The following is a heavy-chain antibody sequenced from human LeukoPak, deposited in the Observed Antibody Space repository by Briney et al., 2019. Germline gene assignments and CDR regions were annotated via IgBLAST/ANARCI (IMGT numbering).Heavy chain of an antibody. CDR3: ARDLIVPGRGYYYGLDV. J-gene: IGHJ6*02. Sequence: ASVKVSCKASGYTFTSYGISWVRQAPGQGLEWMGWISAYNGNTNYAQKLQGRVTMTTDTSTSTAYMELRSLRSDDTAVYFCARDLIVPGRGYYYGLDVWGQGTTVTVSS. V-gene: IGHV1-18*01. CDR1: GYTFTSYG. D-gene: IGHD1-26*01. CDR2: ISAYNGNT.